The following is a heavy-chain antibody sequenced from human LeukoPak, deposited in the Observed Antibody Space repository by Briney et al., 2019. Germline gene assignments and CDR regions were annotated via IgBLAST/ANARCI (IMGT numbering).Heavy chain of an antibody. Sequence: GGSLRLSCVASGFTFSAYCMHWVRQGPEKGLEWVSRICPDGSVVNHADSVKGRFTTPRDNAKNTVFLQMNSLRVDDTGVYYCVRDLREADHWGLGTLVTVSS. CDR1: GFTFSAYC. J-gene: IGHJ4*02. CDR3: VRDLREADH. V-gene: IGHV3-74*01. D-gene: IGHD3-10*01. CDR2: ICPDGSVV.